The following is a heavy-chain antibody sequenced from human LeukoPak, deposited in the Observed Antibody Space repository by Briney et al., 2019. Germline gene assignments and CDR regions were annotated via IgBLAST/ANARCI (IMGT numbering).Heavy chain of an antibody. CDR1: GFTFSSYW. CDR2: IKSDGSST. J-gene: IGHJ3*02. Sequence: GGSLRLSCAASGFTFSSYWMHWVRQAPGKGLVWVSRIKSDGSSTSYADFVKGRFTISRDNAKNTLYLQMNSLRAEDTAVYYCARVGAATYAFDIWGQGTMVTVSS. V-gene: IGHV3-74*01. CDR3: ARVGAATYAFDI. D-gene: IGHD3-16*01.